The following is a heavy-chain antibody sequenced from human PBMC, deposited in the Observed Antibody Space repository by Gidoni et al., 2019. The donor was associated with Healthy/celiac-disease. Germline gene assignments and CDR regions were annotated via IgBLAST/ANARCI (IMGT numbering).Heavy chain of an antibody. J-gene: IGHJ4*02. CDR1: GFTFSSYS. D-gene: IGHD3-16*02. Sequence: EVQLVASGGGLVKPGGSLRLSCAASGFTFSSYSMTWVRQAPGTGLEWVSSMSSISSTLHSADSVKGRFTISRDTAKTSLYLQMTTWRAEDTAVYSCASQVVDPVNFDSWGQGTLVTVSS. CDR3: ASQVVDPVNFDS. V-gene: IGHV3-21*01. CDR2: MSSISSTL.